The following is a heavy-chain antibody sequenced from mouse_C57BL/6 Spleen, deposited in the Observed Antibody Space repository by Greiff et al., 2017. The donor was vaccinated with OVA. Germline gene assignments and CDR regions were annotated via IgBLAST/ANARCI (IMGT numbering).Heavy chain of an antibody. J-gene: IGHJ1*03. CDR3: ARTPIYYYGSSYWYFDV. CDR2: ISYSGST. Sequence: EVKLQESGPGMVKPSQSLSLTCTVTGYSITSGYDWHWIRHFPGNKLEWMGYISYSGSTNYNPSLKSRISITHDTSKNHFFLKLNSVTTEDTATYYCARTPIYYYGSSYWYFDVWGTGTTVTVSS. D-gene: IGHD1-1*01. V-gene: IGHV3-1*01. CDR1: GYSITSGYD.